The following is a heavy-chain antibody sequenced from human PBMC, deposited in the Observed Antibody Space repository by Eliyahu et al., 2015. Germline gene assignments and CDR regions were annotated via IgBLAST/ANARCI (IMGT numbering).Heavy chain of an antibody. Sequence: QLQLQESGPGLVKPSETLSLTCTVSGGSISSSSYYWGWIRQPPGKGLEWIGTIYYSGSTYYNPSLKSRVTISVDTSKNQFSLRLSSVTAADTAVYYCARRDKGVTAIPFDYWGQGTLVTVSS. D-gene: IGHD2-21*02. CDR3: ARRDKGVTAIPFDY. CDR2: IYYSGST. J-gene: IGHJ4*02. V-gene: IGHV4-39*01. CDR1: GGSISSSSYY.